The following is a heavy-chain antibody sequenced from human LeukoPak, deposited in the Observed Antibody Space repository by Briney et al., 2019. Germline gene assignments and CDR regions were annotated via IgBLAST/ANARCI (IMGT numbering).Heavy chain of an antibody. V-gene: IGHV3-30-3*01. D-gene: IGHD3-16*01. J-gene: IGHJ4*02. CDR3: AKDGGVSWNYPFDY. CDR1: GFTFSSYA. CDR2: VSYDGSTK. Sequence: GRSLRLSCAASGFTFSSYAMHWVRQAPGKGLEWVAVVSYDGSTKYYADSVMGRFIISRDNSRNTVNLQMDSLRAEDTAVYYCAKDGGVSWNYPFDYWGQGTLVTVSS.